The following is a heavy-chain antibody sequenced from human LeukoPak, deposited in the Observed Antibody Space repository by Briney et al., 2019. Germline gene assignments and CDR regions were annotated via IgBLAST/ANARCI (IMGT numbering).Heavy chain of an antibody. J-gene: IGHJ5*02. V-gene: IGHV3-48*03. CDR1: GFSFSNYE. CDR2: ITASSTTI. Sequence: RTGGSLRLSCAASGFSFSNYEMNWVRQAPGQGLEWISYITASSTTIYYADSVTGRFTISRDNAKNSLYLQMNGLRGEDTAVYYCAKGPGARGHFNWFDPWGQGTLVTVSS. CDR3: AKGPGARGHFNWFDP. D-gene: IGHD5-12*01.